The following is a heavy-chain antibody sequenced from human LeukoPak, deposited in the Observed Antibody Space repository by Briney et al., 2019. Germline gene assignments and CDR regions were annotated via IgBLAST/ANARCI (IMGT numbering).Heavy chain of an antibody. CDR2: IYNDGSST. V-gene: IGHV3-74*01. D-gene: IGHD1-26*01. J-gene: IGHJ3*02. CDR1: GFTFSDYA. Sequence: GGSLRLSCEVSGFTFSDYAMTWVRQAPGKGLEWVSRIYNDGSSTSYADSVKGRFTISRDNAKSTLYLQMNSLRAEDTAVYYCARVRGGSGRSYAADAFDIWGQGTMVTVSS. CDR3: ARVRGGSGRSYAADAFDI.